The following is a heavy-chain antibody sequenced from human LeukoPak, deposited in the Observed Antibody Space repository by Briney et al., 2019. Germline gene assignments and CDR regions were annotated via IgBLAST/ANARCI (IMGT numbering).Heavy chain of an antibody. CDR2: ISAYNGNT. D-gene: IGHD3-3*01. CDR1: GYTFTSYG. J-gene: IGHJ6*03. CDR3: ARAITIFGVVHYYYYYYMDV. V-gene: IGHV1-18*01. Sequence: GASVTVSCKASGYTFTSYGISWVRQAPGQGLEWMGWISAYNGNTNYAQKLQGRVTMTTDTSTSTAYMELRSLRSDDTAVYYCARAITIFGVVHYYYYYYMDVWGKGTTVTVSS.